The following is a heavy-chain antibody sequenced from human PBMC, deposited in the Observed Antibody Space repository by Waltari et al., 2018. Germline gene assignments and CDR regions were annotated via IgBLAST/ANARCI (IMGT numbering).Heavy chain of an antibody. D-gene: IGHD3-3*01. J-gene: IGHJ2*01. CDR2: IYYSGST. CDR1: GGSISSHY. CDR3: AREGDEDGVVGPPHWYFHL. Sequence: QVQLQESGPGLVKPSETLSLTCTVSGGSISSHYWSWIRQPPGKGLEWIGYIYYSGSTNNDPSLMSRVTISVGTSKNQFSLKLNSVAAADTAVNYCAREGDEDGVVGPPHWYFHLGGRGTLVAVSS. V-gene: IGHV4-59*11.